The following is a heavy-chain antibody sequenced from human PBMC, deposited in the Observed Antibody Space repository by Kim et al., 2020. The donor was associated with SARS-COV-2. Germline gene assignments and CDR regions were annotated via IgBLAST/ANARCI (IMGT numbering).Heavy chain of an antibody. Sequence: ASVKVSCKASGYTFTSYVISWVRQAPGQGLEWMGWTSVYNGNTHYAQTLQGRVTMTADTSTTTAYMELRSLTSDDTAVYYCARVVYLIAAGTTHQFDRWGQGTLVPVSS. CDR2: TSVYNGNT. CDR3: ARVVYLIAAGTTHQFDR. D-gene: IGHD6-13*01. V-gene: IGHV1-18*01. J-gene: IGHJ5*02. CDR1: GYTFTSYV.